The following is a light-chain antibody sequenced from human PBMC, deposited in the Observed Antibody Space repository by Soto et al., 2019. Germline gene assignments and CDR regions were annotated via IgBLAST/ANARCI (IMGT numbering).Light chain of an antibody. CDR3: HSYDSRLNCYV. CDR1: NSNIGAGFA. J-gene: IGLJ1*01. Sequence: QSVLTQPPSVSGAPGQRVTISCTGSNSNIGAGFAVHWYQQLPGTAPKLLIHGNSNRPSGVPDRFSGSKSDTSASLAITGLQPDDEADYYCHSYDSRLNCYVFGTGTKLTVL. CDR2: GNS. V-gene: IGLV1-40*01.